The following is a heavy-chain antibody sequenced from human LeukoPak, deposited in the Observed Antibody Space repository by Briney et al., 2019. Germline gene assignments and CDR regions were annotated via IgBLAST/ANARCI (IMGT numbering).Heavy chain of an antibody. CDR3: ARPPLDSLLDGDSHSYFDY. V-gene: IGHV1-18*04. CDR2: ISGFNGNT. Sequence: ASVKVSCKASGYTFTGYYMHWVRQAPGQGLEWIGWISGFNGNTNYAQKFQGRVTMTTDTSTTTVYMELRSLRYDDTAVYYCARPPLDSLLDGDSHSYFDYWGQGTLVTVSS. D-gene: IGHD4-17*01. CDR1: GYTFTGYY. J-gene: IGHJ4*02.